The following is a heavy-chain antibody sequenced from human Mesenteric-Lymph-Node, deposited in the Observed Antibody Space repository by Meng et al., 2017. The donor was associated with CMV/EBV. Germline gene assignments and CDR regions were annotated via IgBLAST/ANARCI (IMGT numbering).Heavy chain of an antibody. J-gene: IGHJ4*02. Sequence: ASVKVSCKASGYTFTGYSIHWVRQAPGQGLEWMGWINPNSGATNYARNFQGRVTMTRDTSIGTAFMVLSSLRSDDTAVYYCARGRYYDFWSGYFDYWGQGTLVTVSS. CDR1: GYTFTGYS. CDR2: INPNSGAT. V-gene: IGHV1-2*02. CDR3: ARGRYYDFWSGYFDY. D-gene: IGHD3-3*01.